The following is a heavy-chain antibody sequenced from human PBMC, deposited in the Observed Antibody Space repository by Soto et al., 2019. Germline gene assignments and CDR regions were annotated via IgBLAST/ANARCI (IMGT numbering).Heavy chain of an antibody. CDR3: AGQVVDGAVAGSGSFDY. Sequence: SETLSLTCAASGGSFSAYYWSWIRQPPGRGLEWIGEINHNGNSNYNPALESRVTISVDTSKNQFSLKLISVTAADTAVYFCAGQVVDGAVAGSGSFDYWGQGTLVTVSS. J-gene: IGHJ4*02. CDR1: GGSFSAYY. V-gene: IGHV4-34*01. CDR2: INHNGNS. D-gene: IGHD3-10*01.